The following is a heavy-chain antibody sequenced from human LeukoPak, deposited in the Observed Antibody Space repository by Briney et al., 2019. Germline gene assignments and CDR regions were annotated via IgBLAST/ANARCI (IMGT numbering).Heavy chain of an antibody. CDR3: ARGKQGMDTDFYYYGMDV. CDR1: GFAVSDYY. CDR2: IYRGGDT. D-gene: IGHD5-18*01. V-gene: IGHV3-53*05. J-gene: IGHJ6*02. Sequence: GGSLRLSCAASGFAVSDYYMSWVRQAPGKGLEWVSVIYRGGDTYYADSVKGRFTISRDDSKNTVYLQMNSLRAEDTAVYYCARGKQGMDTDFYYYGMDVWGQGTTVTVSS.